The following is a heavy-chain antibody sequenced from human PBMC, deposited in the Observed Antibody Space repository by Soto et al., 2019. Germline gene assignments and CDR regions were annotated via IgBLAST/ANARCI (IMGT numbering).Heavy chain of an antibody. CDR2: ISGSGGST. D-gene: IGHD3-16*01. CDR3: AKDGGMGTPGSWFDP. Sequence: EVQLLESGGGLVQPGGSPRLSCAASGFTFSTYAMTWVRQAPGEGLEWVSAISGSGGSTYYADSVKGRFTISRDNSKNTLSLQMNSLRVEDTAVYYCAKDGGMGTPGSWFDPWGQGTLVTVSS. J-gene: IGHJ5*02. CDR1: GFTFSTYA. V-gene: IGHV3-23*01.